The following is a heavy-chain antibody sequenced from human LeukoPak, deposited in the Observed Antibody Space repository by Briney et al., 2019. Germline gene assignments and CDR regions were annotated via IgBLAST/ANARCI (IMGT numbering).Heavy chain of an antibody. CDR2: INWKSDNP. Sequence: GGSLRLSCAASGFMFEDYGMSWVRQVPGKGLEWDSGINWKSDNPGFADSVKGRFTISRDNTKNSLYLQMNSLRVEDTALYYCVRGTGGWQQQTFDYWGQGTLVTVSS. CDR3: VRGTGGWQQQTFDY. J-gene: IGHJ4*02. V-gene: IGHV3-20*04. CDR1: GFMFEDYG. D-gene: IGHD4-23*01.